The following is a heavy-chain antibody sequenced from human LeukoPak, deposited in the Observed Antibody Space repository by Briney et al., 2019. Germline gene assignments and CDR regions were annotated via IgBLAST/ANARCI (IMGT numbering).Heavy chain of an antibody. CDR1: GYTFTSYD. D-gene: IGHD3-3*01. J-gene: IGHJ6*03. Sequence: ASVKVSCKASGYTFTSYDINWVRQATGQGLEWMGWMNPNSGNTGYAQKFQGRVTITRNTSMSTAYMELSSLRSEDTAVYYCARAHSKDYDFWSGYCNYYYYYMDVWGKGTTVTVSS. CDR3: ARAHSKDYDFWSGYCNYYYYYMDV. CDR2: MNPNSGNT. V-gene: IGHV1-8*03.